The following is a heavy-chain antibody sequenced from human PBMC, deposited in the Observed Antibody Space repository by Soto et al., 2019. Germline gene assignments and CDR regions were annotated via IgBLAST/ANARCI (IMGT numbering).Heavy chain of an antibody. D-gene: IGHD2-15*01. Sequence: SETLSLTCTVSGGSISSESYFWGWVRQPSGKGLEWVGTISYSGSPFFNPSLKGRTTLSVDTSKNQFSLRLSAVTAADSAVYFCAALLGHCSGGTCFFRWFDPWGQGSLVTVSS. J-gene: IGHJ5*02. CDR2: ISYSGSP. V-gene: IGHV4-39*01. CDR1: GGSISSESYF. CDR3: AALLGHCSGGTCFFRWFDP.